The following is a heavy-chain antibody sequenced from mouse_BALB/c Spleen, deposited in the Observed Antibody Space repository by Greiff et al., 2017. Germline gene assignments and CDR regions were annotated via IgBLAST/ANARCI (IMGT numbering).Heavy chain of an antibody. V-gene: IGHV1-15*01. Sequence: VQLQQSGAELVRPGASVTLSCKASGYTFTDYEMHWVKQTPVHGLEWIGAIDPETGGTAYNQKFKGKATLTADKSSSTAYMELRSLTSEDSAVYYCTRNGDYGYEWGQGTLVTVSA. CDR2: IDPETGGT. J-gene: IGHJ3*01. CDR1: GYTFTDYE. CDR3: TRNGDYGYE. D-gene: IGHD2-2*01.